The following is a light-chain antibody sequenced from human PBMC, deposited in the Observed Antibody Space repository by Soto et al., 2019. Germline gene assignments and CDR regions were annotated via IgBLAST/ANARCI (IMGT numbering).Light chain of an antibody. CDR3: AGWDDTVRNDV. Sequence: QSVLTQPPSVSGTPGQRVTISCSGSISNIGSNYGSWFQQLPGPAPRVLSSRSNQRPSGGPDRFPGSKSGTSASRASSGLRSEEEAEYACAGWDDTVRNDVCGTGTKVTVL. J-gene: IGLJ1*01. CDR2: RSN. V-gene: IGLV1-47*01. CDR1: ISNIGSNY.